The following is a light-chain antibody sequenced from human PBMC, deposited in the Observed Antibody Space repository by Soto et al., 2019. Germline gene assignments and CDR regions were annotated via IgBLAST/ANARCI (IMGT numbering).Light chain of an antibody. Sequence: EIVMTQSPATLSVSPGERATLSFRASQSVSSNLAWYQQKPGQAPRLLIYGASTRATGIPARFSGSGSGTEFTLTISRLEPEDFAVYYCQQYVTSPLTFGGGTRLEIK. CDR1: QSVSSN. CDR2: GAS. V-gene: IGKV3-15*01. CDR3: QQYVTSPLT. J-gene: IGKJ5*01.